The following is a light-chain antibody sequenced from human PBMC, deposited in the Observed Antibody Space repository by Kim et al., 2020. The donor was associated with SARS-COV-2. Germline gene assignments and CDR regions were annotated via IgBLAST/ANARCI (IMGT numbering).Light chain of an antibody. CDR3: QLWDSSSDHWV. V-gene: IGLV3-21*04. CDR2: YDI. CDR1: NIGSKS. Sequence: APGKTARITCGGNNIGSKSVPWYQQKPGQAPLLVIYYDINRPSGSPERFSGSNSGNTATLTISRVEAGDEADYYCQLWDSSSDHWVFGGGTQLTVL. J-gene: IGLJ3*02.